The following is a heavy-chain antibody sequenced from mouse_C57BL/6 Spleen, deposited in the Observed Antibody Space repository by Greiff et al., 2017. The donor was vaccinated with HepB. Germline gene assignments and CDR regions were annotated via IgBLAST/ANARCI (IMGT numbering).Heavy chain of an antibody. CDR1: GFTFSSYA. CDR3: TREALYDGYYAY. V-gene: IGHV5-9-1*02. J-gene: IGHJ3*01. D-gene: IGHD2-3*01. CDR2: ISSGGDYI. Sequence: EVHLVESGEGLVKPGGSLKLSCAASGFTFSSYAMSWVRQTPEKRLEWVAYISSGGDYIYYADTVKGRFTISRDNARNTLYLQMSSLKSEDTAMYYCTREALYDGYYAYWGQGTLVTVSA.